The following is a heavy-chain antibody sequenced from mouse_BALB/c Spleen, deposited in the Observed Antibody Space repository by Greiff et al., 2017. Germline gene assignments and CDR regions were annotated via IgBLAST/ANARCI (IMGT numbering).Heavy chain of an antibody. D-gene: IGHD1-1*01. J-gene: IGHJ1*01. CDR1: GYSITSDYA. CDR2: ISYSGST. V-gene: IGHV3-2*02. CDR3: ARWDGSSYWYFDV. Sequence: EVQRVESGPGLVKPSQSLSLTCTVTGYSITSDYAWNWIRQFPGNKLEWMGYISYSGSTSYNPSLKSRISITRDTSKNQFFLQLNSVTTEDTATYYCARWDGSSYWYFDVWGAGTTVTVSS.